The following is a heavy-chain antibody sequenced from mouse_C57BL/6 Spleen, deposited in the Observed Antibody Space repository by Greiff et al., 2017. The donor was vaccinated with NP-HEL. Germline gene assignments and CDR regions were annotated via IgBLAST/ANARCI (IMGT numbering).Heavy chain of an antibody. J-gene: IGHJ2*01. CDR3: ARERPKDY. Sequence: LPHPGAELVKPGGEVKGCGKGSGYSFTSYWMHWVKQRPGQGLEWIGMIHPNSGSTDYNKKFKSKATLTVDKSSSTAYMQLSSLTSEDSAMYYCARERPKDYWGQGTTLTVSS. CDR2: IHPNSGST. V-gene: IGHV1-64*01. CDR1: GYSFTSYW.